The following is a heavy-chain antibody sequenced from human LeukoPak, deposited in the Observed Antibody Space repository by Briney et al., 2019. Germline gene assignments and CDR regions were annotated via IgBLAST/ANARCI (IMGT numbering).Heavy chain of an antibody. CDR2: AYYRSKWYH. CDR3: ARDAGTAVAGWRFDP. Sequence: SQTLSLTCAISGDSVSSNSAVWNWIRQSPSRGLEWLGKAYYRSKWYHDYAVFVKSRISINADTSKNQFSLQLNSVTPEDTAVYYCARDAGTAVAGWRFDPWGQGTLVTVSS. J-gene: IGHJ5*02. V-gene: IGHV6-1*01. D-gene: IGHD6-19*01. CDR1: GDSVSSNSAV.